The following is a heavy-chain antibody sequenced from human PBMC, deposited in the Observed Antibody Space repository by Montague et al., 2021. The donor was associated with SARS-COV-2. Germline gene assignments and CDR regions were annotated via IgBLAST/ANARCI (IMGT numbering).Heavy chain of an antibody. Sequence: SLRLSCAASGFTFSSYSMNWVRQAPGKGLEWVSSISYGSSYIYYADSVKGRFTISRDNAKNSLYLQMNSLRAEDTAVYYCARGGGRRVTIFGVVDYYYGNDLWGQGTTVTVSS. D-gene: IGHD3-3*01. J-gene: IGHJ6*02. CDR2: ISYGSSYI. V-gene: IGHV3-21*01. CDR1: GFTFSSYS. CDR3: ARGGGRRVTIFGVVDYYYGNDL.